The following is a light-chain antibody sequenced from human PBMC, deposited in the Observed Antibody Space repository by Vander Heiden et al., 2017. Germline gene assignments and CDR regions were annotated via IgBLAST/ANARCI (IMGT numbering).Light chain of an antibody. J-gene: IGKJ5*01. CDR1: QSVNTK. CDR3: QHYDNWPIT. CDR2: HAS. V-gene: IGKV3-15*01. Sequence: EIVMTQSPATLSVSPGETATLTCRASQSVNTKLAWYQHKPGQAPRLLIYHASTRATAIPARFSGGGSGTEFTLTISSPQSEDSAVYFCQHYDNWPITFGRGTRLEIK.